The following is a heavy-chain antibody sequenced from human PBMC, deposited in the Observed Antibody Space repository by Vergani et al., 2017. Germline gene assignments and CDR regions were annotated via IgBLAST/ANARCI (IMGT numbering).Heavy chain of an antibody. D-gene: IGHD3-9*01. CDR1: GYTFTSYG. CDR2: ISAYNGNT. CDR3: ARNGLRDFDWLLQSHSWFDP. Sequence: QVQLVQSGAEVKKPGASVKVSCKASGYTFTSYGISWVRQAPGQGLEWMGWISAYNGNTNYAQKLQGRVTMTTDTSTSTAYMELRSLRSYDTAVYYCARNGLRDFDWLLQSHSWFDPWGEGTLVTVYS. J-gene: IGHJ5*02. V-gene: IGHV1-18*01.